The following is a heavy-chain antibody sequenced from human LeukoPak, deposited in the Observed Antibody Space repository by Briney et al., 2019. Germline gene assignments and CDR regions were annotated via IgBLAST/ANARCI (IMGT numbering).Heavy chain of an antibody. CDR2: INAGNGNT. CDR1: GYTFTSCA. V-gene: IGHV1-3*01. D-gene: IGHD2-15*01. Sequence: GASVKVSCKASGYTFTSCAMHWVRQAPGQRLEWMGWINAGNGNTKYSQKFQGRVTITRDTSASTAYMELSSLRSEDTAVYYCARDRRDCSGGSCYYLLSYWGQGTLVTVSS. J-gene: IGHJ4*02. CDR3: ARDRRDCSGGSCYYLLSY.